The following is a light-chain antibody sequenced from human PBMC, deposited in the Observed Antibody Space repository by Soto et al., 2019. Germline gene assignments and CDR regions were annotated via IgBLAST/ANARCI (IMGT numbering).Light chain of an antibody. CDR3: CSYAGSGTLV. CDR2: EGS. J-gene: IGLJ2*01. Sequence: QSALTQPASVSGSPGQSITISCTGTSSDVGSYNLVSWYQQHPGTAPKLMIYEGSKRPSGVSNRFSGSKSDNTASLTISGLQAEDEADYYCCSYAGSGTLVFGGGTKLTFL. CDR1: SSDVGSYNL. V-gene: IGLV2-23*01.